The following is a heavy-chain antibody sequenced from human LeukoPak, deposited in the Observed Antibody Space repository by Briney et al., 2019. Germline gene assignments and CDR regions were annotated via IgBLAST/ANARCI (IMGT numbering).Heavy chain of an antibody. CDR2: IYYSGST. Sequence: SETLSLTCTVSGGSISSYYWSWIRQPPGKGLEWIGYIYYSGSTNYNPSLKSRVTISVDTSKNQFSLKLSSVTAADTAVYYCARVWVREQLVGYWGQGTLVTVSS. CDR3: ARVWVREQLVGY. D-gene: IGHD6-6*01. CDR1: GGSISSYY. J-gene: IGHJ4*02. V-gene: IGHV4-59*01.